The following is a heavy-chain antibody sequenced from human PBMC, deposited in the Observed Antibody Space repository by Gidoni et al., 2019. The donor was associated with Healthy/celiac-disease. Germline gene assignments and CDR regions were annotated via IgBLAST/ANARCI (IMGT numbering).Heavy chain of an antibody. J-gene: IGHJ4*02. CDR2: IYSGGST. CDR3: ASPGYSSGWSFSFDY. V-gene: IGHV3-53*01. D-gene: IGHD6-19*01. Sequence: EVQLVESGGGLIQPGGSLRLSCAASGFTVSSNYMSWVRQAPGKGLEWVSVIYSGGSTYYADSVKGRFTISRDNSKNTLYLQMNSLRAEDTAVYYCASPGYSSGWSFSFDYWGQGTLVTVSS. CDR1: GFTVSSNY.